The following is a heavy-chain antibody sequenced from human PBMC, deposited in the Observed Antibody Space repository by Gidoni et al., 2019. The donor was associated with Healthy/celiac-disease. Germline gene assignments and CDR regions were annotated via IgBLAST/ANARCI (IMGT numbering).Heavy chain of an antibody. V-gene: IGHV4-30-2*01. CDR3: ARQRVNWNYFHWFDP. CDR2: IYHSGST. Sequence: QLQLQESGSGLVKPSQTLSLTCAVSGGSISSGGYSWSWIRQPPGKGLEWIGYIYHSGSTYYNPSLKSRVTISVDRSKNQFSLKLSSVTAADTAVYYCARQRVNWNYFHWFDPWGQGTLVTVSS. CDR1: GGSISSGGYS. D-gene: IGHD1-7*01. J-gene: IGHJ5*02.